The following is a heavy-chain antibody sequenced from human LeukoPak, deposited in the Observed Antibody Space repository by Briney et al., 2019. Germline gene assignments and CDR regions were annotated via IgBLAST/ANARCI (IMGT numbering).Heavy chain of an antibody. J-gene: IGHJ3*02. CDR3: AISSRGYSGHTYAFDI. Sequence: ASVKVSCKTSGYSFATYDISWVRQATGQGLEWVGLMNPDSGNTDYAQRFQGRVTMTRNTSIDTAYMDLSSLRSEDTAVYYCAISSRGYSGHTYAFDIWGQGTMVTVSS. CDR2: MNPDSGNT. CDR1: GYSFATYD. V-gene: IGHV1-8*01. D-gene: IGHD5-12*01.